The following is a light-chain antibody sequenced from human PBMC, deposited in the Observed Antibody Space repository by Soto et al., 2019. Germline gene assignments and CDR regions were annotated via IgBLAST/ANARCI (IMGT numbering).Light chain of an antibody. J-gene: IGKJ4*01. V-gene: IGKV3-15*01. CDR3: QEYNNWPLT. Sequence: EIVMTQSPATLSVSPGERATLSCRASQSMYNNLAWYQQQPGQAPRRLIYHASARSTGIPARFSGSGSGTEFTITLSSLQSEDFAVYYGQEYNNWPLTFGGGTNVEI. CDR2: HAS. CDR1: QSMYNN.